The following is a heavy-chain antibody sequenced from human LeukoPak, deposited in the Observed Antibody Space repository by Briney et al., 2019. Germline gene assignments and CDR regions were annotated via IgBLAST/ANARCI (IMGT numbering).Heavy chain of an antibody. CDR2: IYSGGST. Sequence: GGTLRLSCAASGFTVSSNYMSWVRQAPGKGLEWVSVIYSGGSTYYADSVKGRFTISRDNSKNTLYLQMNSLRAEDTAVYYCARETRNWFDPWGQGTLVTVSS. CDR1: GFTVSSNY. CDR3: ARETRNWFDP. J-gene: IGHJ5*02. V-gene: IGHV3-53*01.